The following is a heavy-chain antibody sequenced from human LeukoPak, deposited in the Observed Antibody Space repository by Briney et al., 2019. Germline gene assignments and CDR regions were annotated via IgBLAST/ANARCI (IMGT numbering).Heavy chain of an antibody. V-gene: IGHV3-30*04. D-gene: IGHD2-2*01. J-gene: IGHJ4*02. CDR3: ARDHETIVVAAAFDY. CDR1: GFTFSSYA. Sequence: GRSLRLSCAASGFTFSSYAMHWVRQAPGKGLEWVAVISYDGSNKYYADSVKGRFTISRDNSKNTLYLQMNSLRAEDTAVYYCARDHETIVVAAAFDYWGQGTLVIVSS. CDR2: ISYDGSNK.